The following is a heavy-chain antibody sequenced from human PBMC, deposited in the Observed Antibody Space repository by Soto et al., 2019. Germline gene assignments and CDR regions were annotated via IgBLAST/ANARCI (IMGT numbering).Heavy chain of an antibody. CDR1: GYTFTTYH. Sequence: QVQLVQSGAEVKEPGASVKVSCKASGYTFTTYHISWVRQAPGQGLARMGWISAYTGNTNYAQKLQGRVTTTTATSTTTAYMELRSPRSDVTAVYYCARGAPPVLDWGQGTLVTVSS. D-gene: IGHD2-15*01. CDR3: ARGAPPVLD. J-gene: IGHJ4*02. V-gene: IGHV1-18*01. CDR2: ISAYTGNT.